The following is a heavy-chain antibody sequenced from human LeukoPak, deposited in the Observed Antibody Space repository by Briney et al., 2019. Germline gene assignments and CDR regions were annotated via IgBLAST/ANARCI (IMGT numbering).Heavy chain of an antibody. Sequence: ASVRVSCTSSGYRFTGHYIHWLRQAPGQGPEWMGWINPDSGGTNEAQKFKGRVSLTRDASISTAYMDLSRLSSDDTAVYYCARDRGAITSFDYWGQGTLVTVSS. CDR2: INPDSGGT. D-gene: IGHD2-21*01. J-gene: IGHJ4*02. CDR1: GYRFTGHY. V-gene: IGHV1-2*02. CDR3: ARDRGAITSFDY.